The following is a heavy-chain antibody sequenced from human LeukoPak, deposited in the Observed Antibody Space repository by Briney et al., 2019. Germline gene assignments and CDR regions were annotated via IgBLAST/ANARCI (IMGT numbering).Heavy chain of an antibody. CDR3: ARDTDGRLDY. D-gene: IGHD5-24*01. CDR2: IKQDGSTK. CDR1: GFTFTNSW. V-gene: IGHV3-7*01. Sequence: GRSLRLSCAASGFTFTNSWMARVRQAPGKGLEWVDNIKQDGSTKHYVHPLQGRFTISRDNPKNSLYLQMSSLRADDTAVYYCARDTDGRLDYWGQGILVTVAS. J-gene: IGHJ4*02.